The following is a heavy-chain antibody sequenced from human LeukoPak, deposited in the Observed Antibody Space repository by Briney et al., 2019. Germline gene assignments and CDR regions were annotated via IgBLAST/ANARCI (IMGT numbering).Heavy chain of an antibody. CDR2: IYYSGST. D-gene: IGHD2-15*01. V-gene: IGHV4-61*01. CDR1: GDSVSSASYY. Sequence: SETLSLTCTVSGDSVSSASYYWSWIRQPPGKGLEWIGYIYYSGSTKYNPSLKSRVTISVETSKNPFSLKLSSVTAADTAVYYCARTQYCSGAACYFGYFDSWGQGTPVTVSS. CDR3: ARTQYCSGAACYFGYFDS. J-gene: IGHJ4*02.